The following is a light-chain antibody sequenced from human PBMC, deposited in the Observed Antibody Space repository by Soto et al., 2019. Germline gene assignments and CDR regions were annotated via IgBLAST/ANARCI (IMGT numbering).Light chain of an antibody. CDR1: QSVSGTY. J-gene: IGKJ1*01. CDR3: QQYGTSPWT. V-gene: IGKV3-20*01. Sequence: EIVLTQSPATLSLSPGERATLSCRASQSVSGTYLAWYQHKPGQSPRLLIFGSSIRAAGIPDRFSGSGSGADFTLTISRLEAEDFVVYYCQQYGTSPWTFGQGPKVEMK. CDR2: GSS.